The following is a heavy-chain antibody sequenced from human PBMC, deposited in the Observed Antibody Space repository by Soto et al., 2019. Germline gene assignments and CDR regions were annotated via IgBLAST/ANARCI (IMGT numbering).Heavy chain of an antibody. D-gene: IGHD3-10*01. CDR1: GFTFSSYG. CDR2: ISYDGSNK. J-gene: IGHJ4*02. V-gene: IGHV3-30*18. CDR3: AKDPTMVRGVIPLSHLDY. Sequence: QVPLVESGGGVVQPGRSLRLSCAASGFTFSSYGMHWVRQAPGKGLEWVAVISYDGSNKYYADSVKGRFTISRDNSKNTLYLQMNSLRAEDTAVYYCAKDPTMVRGVIPLSHLDYWGQGTLVTVSS.